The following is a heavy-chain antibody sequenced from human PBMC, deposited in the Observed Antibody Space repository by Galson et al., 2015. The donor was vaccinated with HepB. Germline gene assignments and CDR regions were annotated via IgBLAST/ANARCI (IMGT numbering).Heavy chain of an antibody. CDR3: ARVRLTGTTHYYYYGMDV. J-gene: IGHJ6*02. CDR1: GFTFSSYG. D-gene: IGHD1-20*01. CDR2: ISYDGSNK. V-gene: IGHV3-30*03. Sequence: SLRLSCAASGFTFSSYGMHWVRQAPGKGLEWVAVISYDGSNKYYADSVKGRFTISRDNSKNTLYLQMNSLRAEDTAVYYCARVRLTGTTHYYYYGMDVWGQGTTVTVSS.